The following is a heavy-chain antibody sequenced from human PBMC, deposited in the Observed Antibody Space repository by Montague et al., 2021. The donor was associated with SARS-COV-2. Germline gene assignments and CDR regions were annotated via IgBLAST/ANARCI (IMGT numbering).Heavy chain of an antibody. CDR2: ISYTGST. J-gene: IGHJ5*02. Sequence: SETLSLTCSVSGDSMSGSNSYWGWIRQPPGKGLESIGSISYTGSTSYNASLKSRVTMSVDTSKNEFSLRLSSVTASDTAVYYCARLYIQKTLVGASRRRWFDPWGQRTLVTVSS. D-gene: IGHD1-26*01. V-gene: IGHV4-39*01. CDR1: GDSMSGSNSY. CDR3: ARLYIQKTLVGASRRRWFDP.